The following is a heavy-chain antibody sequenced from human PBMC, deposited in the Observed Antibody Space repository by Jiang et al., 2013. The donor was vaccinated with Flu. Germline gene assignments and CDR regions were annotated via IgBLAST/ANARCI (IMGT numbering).Heavy chain of an antibody. D-gene: IGHD5-18*01. V-gene: IGHV2-70*11. J-gene: IGHJ4*02. CDR3: ARTLYSRGFYLDY. Sequence: LEWLARIDWNDDKYYSTSLKTRLTISKDTSKNQVVLTLANMDPVDTATYYCARTLYSRGFYLDYWGQGTQVTVSS. CDR2: IDWNDDK.